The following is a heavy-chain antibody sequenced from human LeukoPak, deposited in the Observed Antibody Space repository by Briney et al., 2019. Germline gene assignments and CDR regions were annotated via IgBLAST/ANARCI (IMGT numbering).Heavy chain of an antibody. J-gene: IGHJ4*02. CDR3: ARPASGSYYLFDY. Sequence: GGSLRLSCAASGLSFSDYYMSWIRQAPGKGLEWVSYISSSGSTIYYADSVKGRFTISRDNAKNSLYLQMNSLRAEDTAVYYCARPASGSYYLFDYWGQGTLVTVSS. CDR2: ISSSGSTI. CDR1: GLSFSDYY. D-gene: IGHD3-10*01. V-gene: IGHV3-11*01.